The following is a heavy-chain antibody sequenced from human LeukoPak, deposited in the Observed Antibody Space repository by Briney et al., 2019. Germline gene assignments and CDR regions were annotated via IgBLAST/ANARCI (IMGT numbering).Heavy chain of an antibody. CDR1: GSTFTSYT. CDR2: ISSTSTYI. D-gene: IGHD1/OR15-1a*01. Sequence: PGGSLRLSCAASGSTFTSYTMNWVRQAPGKGLEWVSSISSTSTYIFYADSVKGRSTISRDNAKNSLYLQMNSLRAEDTAVYYCARDFLNTFDIWGQGTMVTVSS. J-gene: IGHJ3*02. CDR3: ARDFLNTFDI. V-gene: IGHV3-21*01.